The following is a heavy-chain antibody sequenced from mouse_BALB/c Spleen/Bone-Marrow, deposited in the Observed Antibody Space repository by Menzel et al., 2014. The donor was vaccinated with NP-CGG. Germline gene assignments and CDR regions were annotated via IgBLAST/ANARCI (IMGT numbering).Heavy chain of an antibody. D-gene: IGHD2-14*01. CDR1: GFSLTNYG. CDR2: IWAGGST. CDR3: ARGHGGYGYAMDY. Sequence: VKLMESGPGLVAPSQSLSITCAVSGFSLTNYGVHWVRPPPGKGLEWLGVIWAGGSTNYNSTLMSRLSISKDNSKSQVFLKMNSLQTDDTAMYYCARGHGGYGYAMDYWGQGTSVTVSS. J-gene: IGHJ4*01. V-gene: IGHV2-9*02.